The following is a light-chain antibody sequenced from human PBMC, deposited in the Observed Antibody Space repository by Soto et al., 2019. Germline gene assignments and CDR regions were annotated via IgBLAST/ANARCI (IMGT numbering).Light chain of an antibody. V-gene: IGKV3-20*01. CDR2: DAS. Sequence: EFVVTQSPGTLSLSLGERATLSCRTSQSVRSRYLAWYQQKPGQAPTLLIYDASSRPGGIPDRFIGSGSGTDFTLTISRLEPEDFAVYDCQQYGDSPYTFGQGTKLESK. CDR3: QQYGDSPYT. CDR1: QSVRSRY. J-gene: IGKJ2*01.